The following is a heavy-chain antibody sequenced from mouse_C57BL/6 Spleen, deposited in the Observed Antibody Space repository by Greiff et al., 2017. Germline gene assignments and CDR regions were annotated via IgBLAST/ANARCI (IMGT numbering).Heavy chain of an antibody. Sequence: VQLQQSGAELVKPGASVKISCKASGYEFSSYWMNWVKQRPDKGLEWIGQIYPGDGDTNYTGKFKGKATLTADKSSSTAYIQLSSLTSEDSAVYFCARKDTAPYAMGYWGQGTSVTFSS. CDR2: IYPGDGDT. CDR1: GYEFSSYW. D-gene: IGHD5-1-1*01. J-gene: IGHJ4*01. V-gene: IGHV1-80*01. CDR3: ARKDTAPYAMGY.